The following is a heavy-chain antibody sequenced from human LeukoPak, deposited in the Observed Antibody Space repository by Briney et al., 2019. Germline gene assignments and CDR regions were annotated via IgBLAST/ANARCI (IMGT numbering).Heavy chain of an antibody. CDR2: IYYSGST. D-gene: IGHD3-3*02. V-gene: IGHV4-59*01. J-gene: IGHJ3*02. Sequence: PGGSLRLSCAASGFTFSSYSMNWVRQAPGKGLEWIGYIYYSGSTNYNPSLKSRVTISVDTSKNQFSLKLSSVTAADTAVYYCARVDLQFWSGYYKSAFDIWGQGTMVTVSS. CDR1: GFTFSSYS. CDR3: ARVDLQFWSGYYKSAFDI.